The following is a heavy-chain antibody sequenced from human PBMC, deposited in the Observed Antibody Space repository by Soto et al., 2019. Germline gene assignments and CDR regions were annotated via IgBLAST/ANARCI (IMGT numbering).Heavy chain of an antibody. V-gene: IGHV4-39*01. J-gene: IGHJ4*02. D-gene: IGHD3-3*01. CDR2: IYYSGST. Sequence: PSETLSLTXTVSGGSISSSSYYWGWIRQPPGKGLEWIGSIYYSGSTYYNPSLKSRVTISVDTSKNQFSLKLSSVTAADTAVYYCASIPFFGVVTIFDYWGQGTLVTVSS. CDR3: ASIPFFGVVTIFDY. CDR1: GGSISSSSYY.